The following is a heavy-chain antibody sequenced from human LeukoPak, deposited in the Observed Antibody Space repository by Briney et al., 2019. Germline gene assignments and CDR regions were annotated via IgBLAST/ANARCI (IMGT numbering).Heavy chain of an antibody. Sequence: ASVKVSCKGSGFPFTNYYFHWVRQAPGQGLDWMGIINPSTSTTTYAQNLQGRVTMTRDTSTSTVYMELSSLRSEDTAVYYCARDPGLTSYYYYMDVWGKGTTVTVSS. V-gene: IGHV1-46*01. CDR3: ARDPGLTSYYYYMDV. D-gene: IGHD1-14*01. CDR2: INPSTSTT. J-gene: IGHJ6*03. CDR1: GFPFTNYY.